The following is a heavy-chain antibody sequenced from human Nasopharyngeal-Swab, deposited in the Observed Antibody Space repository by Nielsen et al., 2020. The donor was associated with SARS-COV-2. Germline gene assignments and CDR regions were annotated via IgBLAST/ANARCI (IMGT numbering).Heavy chain of an antibody. CDR2: IIPIFGTA. CDR3: ARFYDYVWGSYPRWTAFDI. Sequence: SVKVSCKASGGTFSSYAISWVRQAPGQGLEWMGGIIPIFGTANYAQKFQGRVTITADESTSTAYMELSSLRSEDTAVYYCARFYDYVWGSYPRWTAFDIWGQGTMVTVSS. CDR1: GGTFSSYA. D-gene: IGHD3-16*02. J-gene: IGHJ3*02. V-gene: IGHV1-69*13.